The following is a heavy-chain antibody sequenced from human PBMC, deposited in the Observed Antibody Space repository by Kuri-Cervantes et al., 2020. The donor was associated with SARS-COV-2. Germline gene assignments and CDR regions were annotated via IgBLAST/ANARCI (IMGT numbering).Heavy chain of an antibody. CDR2: IYYSGST. V-gene: IGHV4-34*01. Sequence: SETLSLTCAVYGGSFSGYYWNWIRQPPGKGLEWIGSIYYSGSTYYNPSLKSRVTISVDTSKNQFSLKLSSVTAADTAVYYCARFADIVVVVAATPDAFDICGQGIMVTVSS. CDR1: GGSFSGYY. J-gene: IGHJ3*02. D-gene: IGHD2-15*01. CDR3: ARFADIVVVVAATPDAFDI.